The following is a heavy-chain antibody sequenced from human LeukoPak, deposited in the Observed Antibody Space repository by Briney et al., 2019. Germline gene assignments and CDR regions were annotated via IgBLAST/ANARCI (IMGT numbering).Heavy chain of an antibody. J-gene: IGHJ3*02. CDR3: AKDLRELLSAFDI. Sequence: AASVKVSCKASGGTFSSYAISWVRQAPGQGLEWMGGIIPIFGTANYAQKFQGRVTITADESTSTAYMELSSLRAEDTAVYYCAKDLRELLSAFDIWGQGTMVTVSS. CDR2: IIPIFGTA. D-gene: IGHD1-26*01. CDR1: GGTFSSYA. V-gene: IGHV1-69*01.